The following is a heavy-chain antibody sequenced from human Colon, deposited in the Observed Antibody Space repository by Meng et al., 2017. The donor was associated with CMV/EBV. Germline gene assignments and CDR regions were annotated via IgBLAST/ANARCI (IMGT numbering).Heavy chain of an antibody. D-gene: IGHD2/OR15-2a*01. Sequence: GESLKISCEASGYSFTNYYIGWVRQMPGKGLEWRGRINPADSDTTYSPSFQGQVTISAAASSTTAYLQWSSLKASDTAVYYCARPKSYGGTSVVFLYGSWGQGTLVTVSS. CDR2: INPADSDT. CDR3: ARPKSYGGTSVVFLYGS. J-gene: IGHJ5*02. CDR1: GYSFTNYY. V-gene: IGHV5-51*01.